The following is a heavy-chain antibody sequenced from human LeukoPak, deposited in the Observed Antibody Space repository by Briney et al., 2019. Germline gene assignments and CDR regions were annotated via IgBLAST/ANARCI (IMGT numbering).Heavy chain of an antibody. CDR1: GFTFTSYA. D-gene: IGHD3-10*01. CDR3: AKRSGSYGPFDY. V-gene: IGHV3-23*01. CDR2: LSGSGGST. J-gene: IGHJ4*02. Sequence: GGSLRLSCAASGFTFTSYAMTWVRQAPGKGLELVSALSGSGGSTYYADSVKGRFTISRDNSKNTLYLQMNSLRADDTAVYYCAKRSGSYGPFDYWGQGILVTVSS.